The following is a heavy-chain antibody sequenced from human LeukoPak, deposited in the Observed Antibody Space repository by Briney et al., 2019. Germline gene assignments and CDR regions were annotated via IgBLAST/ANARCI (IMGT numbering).Heavy chain of an antibody. CDR1: GGTFSSYA. D-gene: IGHD3-10*01. CDR2: IIPIFGTA. CDR3: ALPVGGGWFSPMDV. V-gene: IGHV1-69*13. Sequence: EASVKVSCKASGGTFSSYAISWVRQAPGQGLEWMGGIIPIFGTANYAQKFQGRVTITADESTSTAYMELSSLRSEDTAVYYCALPVGGGWFSPMDVWGKGTTVTISS. J-gene: IGHJ6*04.